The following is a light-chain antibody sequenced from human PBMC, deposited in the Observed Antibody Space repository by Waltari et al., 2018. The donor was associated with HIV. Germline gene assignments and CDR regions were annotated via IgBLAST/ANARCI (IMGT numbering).Light chain of an antibody. V-gene: IGLV1-51*01. CDR3: GTWDASLSAVV. CDR1: TSNIGDNY. Sequence: QSVLTQPPSVSAAPGQKVTISCSGSTSNIGDNYVYWYQQLPGTDPKPRIDGNDKRPSGIPDRVSGSKSGTSANLGITGLQTGDEADYYCGTWDASLSAVVFGGGTKLTVL. J-gene: IGLJ2*01. CDR2: GND.